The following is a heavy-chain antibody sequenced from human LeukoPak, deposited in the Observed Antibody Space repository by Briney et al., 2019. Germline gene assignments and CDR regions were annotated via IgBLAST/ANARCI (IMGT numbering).Heavy chain of an antibody. V-gene: IGHV4-31*03. D-gene: IGHD3-22*01. CDR1: GGSISTGGYY. J-gene: IGHJ4*02. CDR3: ARFHTSGYYRHFDF. CDR2: IYYSGST. Sequence: SGTLSLTCTVSGGSISTGGYYWSWIRQHPGKGLEWIAYIYYSGSTYYNPSLKSRVTISVDTSKNQFSLKLSSVTAADTAVYYCARFHTSGYYRHFDFWGQGTLVTVSS.